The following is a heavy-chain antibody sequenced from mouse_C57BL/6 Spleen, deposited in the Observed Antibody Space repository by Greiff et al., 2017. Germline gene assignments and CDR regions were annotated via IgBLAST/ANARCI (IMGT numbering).Heavy chain of an antibody. J-gene: IGHJ4*01. CDR2: ISYDGSN. V-gene: IGHV3-6*01. Sequence: EVQLQESGPGLVKPSQSLSLTCSVTGYSITSGYYWNWIRQFPGNKLAWMGYISYDGSNNYNPSLKNRISITRDTSKNQFFLKLNSVTTEDTAKYYCERDKGHYYAMDYWGQGTSFTVSP. CDR3: ERDKGHYYAMDY. CDR1: GYSITSGYY. D-gene: IGHD1-3*01.